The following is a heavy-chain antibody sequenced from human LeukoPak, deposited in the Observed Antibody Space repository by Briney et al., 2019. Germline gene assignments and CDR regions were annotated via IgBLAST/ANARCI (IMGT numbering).Heavy chain of an antibody. CDR2: IYYSGST. V-gene: IGHV4-59*08. J-gene: IGHJ4*02. Sequence: PSETLSLTCTVSGGSISSYYWSWIRQPPGKGLEWIGYIYYSGSTNYNPSLKSRVTISVDTSKNQFSLKLSSVTAADTAVYYCARTTTVVNYWGQGTLVTVSS. CDR1: GGSISSYY. D-gene: IGHD4-23*01. CDR3: ARTTTVVNY.